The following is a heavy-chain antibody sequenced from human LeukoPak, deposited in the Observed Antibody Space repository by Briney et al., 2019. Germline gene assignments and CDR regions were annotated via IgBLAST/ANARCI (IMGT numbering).Heavy chain of an antibody. CDR2: ISSSSSYI. V-gene: IGHV3-21*01. Sequence: GGSLRLSCAASGFTFSSYSMNWVRQAPGKGLEWVSSISSSSSYIYYADSVKGRFTISRDNAKNSLYLQMNSLRAEDTAVYYCASGLDCSSTSCYPDYWGQGTLVTVSS. D-gene: IGHD2-2*01. J-gene: IGHJ4*02. CDR3: ASGLDCSSTSCYPDY. CDR1: GFTFSSYS.